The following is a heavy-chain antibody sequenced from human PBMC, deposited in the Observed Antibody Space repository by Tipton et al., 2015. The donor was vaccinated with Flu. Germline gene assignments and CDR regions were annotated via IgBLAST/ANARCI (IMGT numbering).Heavy chain of an antibody. CDR1: GDSIGSPYF. D-gene: IGHD6-19*01. CDR3: ARHYEETDYSSGWYLQH. J-gene: IGHJ1*01. V-gene: IGHV4-38-2*01. CDR2: VHQAGST. Sequence: TLSLTCSVSGDSIGSPYFWGWIRQPPGKGLEWIGNVHQAGSTYYNPSLRSRVTISLDRPKNQFSLRLTSVTAADTAVYYCARHYEETDYSSGWYLQHWGQGTLVTVSS.